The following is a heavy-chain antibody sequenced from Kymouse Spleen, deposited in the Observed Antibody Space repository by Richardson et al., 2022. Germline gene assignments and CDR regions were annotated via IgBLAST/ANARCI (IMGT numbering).Heavy chain of an antibody. CDR3: AKDWGSDY. Sequence: EVQLVESGGGLVQPGRSLRLSCAASGFTFDDYAMHWVRQAPGKGLEWVSGISWNSGSIGYADSVKGRFTISRDNAKNSLYLQMNSLRAEDTALYYCAKDWGSDYWGQGTLVTVSS. D-gene: IGHD3-16*02,IGHD7-27*02. J-gene: IGHJ4*02. CDR1: GFTFDDYA. CDR2: ISWNSGSI. V-gene: IGHV3-9*01.